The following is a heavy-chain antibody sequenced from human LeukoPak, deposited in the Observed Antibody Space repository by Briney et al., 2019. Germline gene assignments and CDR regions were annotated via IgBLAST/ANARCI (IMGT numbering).Heavy chain of an antibody. J-gene: IGHJ3*02. Sequence: PGGSLRLSCAASGFTFSSYTMNWVRQAPGKGLEWVGFIKSKTYGGTAEYAASVEGRFTISRDDSKSITYLQMNSLKTEDTAMYYCTRESNTWAFDIWGQGTMVTVSS. CDR2: IKSKTYGGTA. CDR1: GFTFSSYT. CDR3: TRESNTWAFDI. V-gene: IGHV3-49*04.